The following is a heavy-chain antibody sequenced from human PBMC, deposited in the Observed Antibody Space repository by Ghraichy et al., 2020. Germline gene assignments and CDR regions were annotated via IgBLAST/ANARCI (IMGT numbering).Heavy chain of an antibody. D-gene: IGHD3-10*01. J-gene: IGHJ6*03. Sequence: SETLSLTCTVSGGSVSSGSYYWSWILQPPGKGLEWIGYIYYSGSTNYNPSLKSRVTISVDTSKNQFSLKLSSVTAADTAVYYCARVYYGSGSYYKKPSNYYYYMDVWGKGTTVTVSS. CDR3: ARVYYGSGSYYKKPSNYYYYMDV. V-gene: IGHV4-61*01. CDR1: GGSVSSGSYY. CDR2: IYYSGST.